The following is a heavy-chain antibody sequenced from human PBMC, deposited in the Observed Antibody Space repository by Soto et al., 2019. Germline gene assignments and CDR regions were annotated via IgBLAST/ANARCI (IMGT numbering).Heavy chain of an antibody. Sequence: QVQLVQSGAEVKKPGSSVKVSCKASGGTFSSYAISWVRQAPGQGLEWMGGIIPIFGTANYAQKFQGRVTITEDESTSTAYMELSSLRSEDTAVYYCARDHGCSSTSCYTWFDPWGQGTLVTVSS. D-gene: IGHD2-2*02. CDR1: GGTFSSYA. V-gene: IGHV1-69*01. CDR2: IIPIFGTA. CDR3: ARDHGCSSTSCYTWFDP. J-gene: IGHJ5*02.